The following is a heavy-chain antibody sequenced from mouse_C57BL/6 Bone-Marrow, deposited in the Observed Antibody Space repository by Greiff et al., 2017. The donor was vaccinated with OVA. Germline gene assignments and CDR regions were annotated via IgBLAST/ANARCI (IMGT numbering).Heavy chain of an antibody. V-gene: IGHV5-6*01. J-gene: IGHJ2*01. Sequence: EVQRVESGGDLVKPGGSLKLSCAASGFTFSSYGMSWVRQTPDKRLEWVATISSGGSYTYYPDSVKGRFTISRDNAKNTLYLQMSSLKSEDTAMYYCARHHGSSSFDYWGQGTTLTVSS. CDR1: GFTFSSYG. CDR2: ISSGGSYT. D-gene: IGHD1-1*01. CDR3: ARHHGSSSFDY.